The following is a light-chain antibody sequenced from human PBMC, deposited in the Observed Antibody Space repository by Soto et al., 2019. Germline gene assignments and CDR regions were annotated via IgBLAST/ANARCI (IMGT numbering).Light chain of an antibody. CDR3: QTGGTGSWV. CDR2: LNSDGSH. J-gene: IGLJ3*02. CDR1: SGHSNYA. Sequence: QPVLTQSPSASASLGASVKLTCTLSSGHSNYAIAWHQQQPEKGPRYLMKLNSDGSHNKGDGIPDRFSGSSAGAERYLTISSLQSEDEADYYCQTGGTGSWVFGGGTKLTVL. V-gene: IGLV4-69*01.